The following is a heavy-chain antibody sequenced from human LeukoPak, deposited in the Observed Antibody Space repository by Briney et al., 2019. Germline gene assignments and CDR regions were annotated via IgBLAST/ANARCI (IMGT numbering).Heavy chain of an antibody. D-gene: IGHD3-9*01. CDR2: IKQDGSEK. J-gene: IGHJ4*02. CDR3: ARVGYFDWLFSN. V-gene: IGHV3-7*01. Sequence: GGSLRLSCAASGFTFSSYWMSWVRQAPGKGLEWVANIKQDGSEKYYVDSVKGRFTISRDNAKKSLYLQMDSLRADDTAVYYCARVGYFDWLFSNWGQGTLVTVSS. CDR1: GFTFSSYW.